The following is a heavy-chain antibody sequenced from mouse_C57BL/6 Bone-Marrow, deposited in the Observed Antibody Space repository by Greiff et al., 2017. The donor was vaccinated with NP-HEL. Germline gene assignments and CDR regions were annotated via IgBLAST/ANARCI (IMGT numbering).Heavy chain of an antibody. V-gene: IGHV1-50*01. CDR3: ARDSNSWAMDY. CDR2: IDPSDSYT. J-gene: IGHJ4*01. D-gene: IGHD2-5*01. Sequence: QVQLQQPGAELVKPGASVKLSCKASGYTFTSYWMQWVKQRPGQGLEWIGEIDPSDSYTNYNQKFKGKATLTVDTSSSTAYMQRSSLTSEDSAVYYWARDSNSWAMDYWGQGTAVTVSS. CDR1: GYTFTSYW.